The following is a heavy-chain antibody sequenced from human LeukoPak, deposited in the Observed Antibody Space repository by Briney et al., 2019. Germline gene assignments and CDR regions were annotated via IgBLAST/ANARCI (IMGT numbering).Heavy chain of an antibody. J-gene: IGHJ5*02. CDR3: ARGEGIQLWTVGDNWFDP. V-gene: IGHV1-18*01. CDR2: ISAYNGNT. Sequence: GASVKVSCKASGYTFTSYGISWVRQAPGQGLEWMGWISAYNGNTNYAQKLQGRVTMTTDTSTSTAYMELRSLRSEDTAVYYCARGEGIQLWTVGDNWFDPWGQGTLVTVSS. D-gene: IGHD5-18*01. CDR1: GYTFTSYG.